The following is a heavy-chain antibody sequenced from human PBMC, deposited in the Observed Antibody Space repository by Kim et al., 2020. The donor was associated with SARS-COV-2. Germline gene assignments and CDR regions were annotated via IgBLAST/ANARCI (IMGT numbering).Heavy chain of an antibody. V-gene: IGHV4-59*08. J-gene: IGHJ4*02. Sequence: SETLSLTCTVSGGSISSYYWSWIRQPPGKGLEWIGYIYYSGSTNYNPSLKSRVTISVDTSKNQFSLKLSSVTAADTAVYYCARPYYDILTGYYPYYFDYWGQGIPVTVSS. CDR1: GGSISSYY. CDR3: ARPYYDILTGYYPYYFDY. CDR2: IYYSGST. D-gene: IGHD3-9*01.